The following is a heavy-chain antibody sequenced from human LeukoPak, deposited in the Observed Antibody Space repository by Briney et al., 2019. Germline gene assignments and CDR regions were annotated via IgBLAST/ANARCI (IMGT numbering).Heavy chain of an antibody. J-gene: IGHJ6*02. CDR2: IYYSGST. D-gene: IGHD2-2*02. CDR3: ARALENCSSTSCYTGYYYGMDV. CDR1: GGSISSYY. V-gene: IGHV4-59*08. Sequence: SETLSLTRTVSGGSISSYYWSWIRQPPGKGLEWIGYIYYSGSTNYNPSLKSRVTISVDTSKNQFSLKLSSVTAADTAVYYCARALENCSSTSCYTGYYYGMDVWGQGTTVTVSS.